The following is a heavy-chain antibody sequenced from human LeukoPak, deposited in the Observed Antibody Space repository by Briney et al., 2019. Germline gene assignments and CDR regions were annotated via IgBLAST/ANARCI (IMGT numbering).Heavy chain of an antibody. D-gene: IGHD6-13*01. CDR3: AREMEVYIAAAGPSYYYYMDV. V-gene: IGHV4-61*02. J-gene: IGHJ6*03. CDR2: IYTSGST. Sequence: PSETLSLTCTVSGGSISSGSYYWSWIRQPAGKGLEWIGRIYTSGSTNYNPSLKSRVTISVDTSKNQFSLKLSSVTAADTAVYYCAREMEVYIAAAGPSYYYYMDVWGKGTTVTISS. CDR1: GGSISSGSYY.